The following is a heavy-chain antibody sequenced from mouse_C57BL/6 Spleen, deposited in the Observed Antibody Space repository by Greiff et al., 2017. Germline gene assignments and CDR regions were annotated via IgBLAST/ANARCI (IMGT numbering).Heavy chain of an antibody. D-gene: IGHD1-1*01. CDR1: GYAFSSYW. CDR2: IYPGDGDT. Sequence: QVQLQQSGAELVKPGASVKISCKASGYAFSSYWMNWVKQRPGKGLEWIGQIYPGDGDTNYNGKFKGKATLTADKSSRNAYMQLSSLTSEDSAVYFWARGATTVVAPFFDYWGQGTTLTVSS. CDR3: ARGATTVVAPFFDY. J-gene: IGHJ2*01. V-gene: IGHV1-80*01.